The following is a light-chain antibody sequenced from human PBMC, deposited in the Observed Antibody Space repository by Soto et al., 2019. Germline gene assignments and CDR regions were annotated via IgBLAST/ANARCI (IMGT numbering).Light chain of an antibody. Sequence: EIVMTQSPATLSVSPREKATLSRRASQSVSSNLAWYQQKPGQAPRLLLYGASTRATGIPARFSGSGSGTEFTLTISSLQSEDFAVYYCQQYNNWPRTFGQGTK. J-gene: IGKJ1*01. V-gene: IGKV3-15*01. CDR3: QQYNNWPRT. CDR1: QSVSSN. CDR2: GAS.